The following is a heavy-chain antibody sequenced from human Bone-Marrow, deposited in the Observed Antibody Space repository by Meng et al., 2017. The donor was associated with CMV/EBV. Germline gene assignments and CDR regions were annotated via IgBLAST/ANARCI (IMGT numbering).Heavy chain of an antibody. V-gene: IGHV1-69*05. CDR1: GGTFSSYT. CDR2: IIPIFGTA. CDR3: SYEERGGGYYFDY. Sequence: SVKVSCKASGGTFSSYTISWVRQAPGQGLEWMGGIIPIFGTANYAQKFQGRVTITRAESKSTAYMELSSLGSEDPAVYYRSYEERGGGYYFDYWGQGTLVTVSS. J-gene: IGHJ4*02. D-gene: IGHD1-26*01.